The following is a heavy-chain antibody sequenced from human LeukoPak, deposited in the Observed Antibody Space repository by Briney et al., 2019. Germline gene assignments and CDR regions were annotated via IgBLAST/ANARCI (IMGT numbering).Heavy chain of an antibody. CDR2: ISGSGGST. CDR1: GFTFSSYA. D-gene: IGHD3-16*02. J-gene: IGHJ4*02. V-gene: IGHV3-23*01. Sequence: PGGSLRLSCAASGFTFSSYAMRWVRQAPGKGLEWVSAISGSGGSTYYADSVKGRFTISRDNSKNTLYLQMNSLRAEDTAVYYCAKSESGLRLGGLSSFDYWGQGTLVTVSS. CDR3: AKSESGLRLGGLSSFDY.